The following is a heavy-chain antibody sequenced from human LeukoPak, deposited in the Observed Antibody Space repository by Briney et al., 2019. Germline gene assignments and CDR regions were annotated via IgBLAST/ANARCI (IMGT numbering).Heavy chain of an antibody. CDR1: GFTFSSYS. CDR2: ISSSSSYI. D-gene: IGHD3-22*01. J-gene: IGHJ4*02. CDR3: ARDHYNSPYYFDY. Sequence: GGSLRLSCAASGFTFSSYSMNWVRQAPGKGLEWVSSISSSSSYIYYADSVKGRFTISRDNAKNSLYLQMNSLRAEDTAVYYCARDHYNSPYYFDYWGQGTLVTVSS. V-gene: IGHV3-21*01.